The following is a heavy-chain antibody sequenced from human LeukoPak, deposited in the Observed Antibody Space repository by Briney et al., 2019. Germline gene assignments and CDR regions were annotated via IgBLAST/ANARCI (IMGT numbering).Heavy chain of an antibody. D-gene: IGHD6-19*01. CDR2: ISAYNGNT. J-gene: IGHJ4*02. Sequence: ASVQVSCKASGYTFTSYGISWVRRAPGQGLEWMGWISAYNGNTNYAQKLQGRVTMTTDTSTSTAYMELRSLRSDDTAVYYCARVAVAGTVLDYWGQGTLVTVSS. CDR3: ARVAVAGTVLDY. V-gene: IGHV1-18*01. CDR1: GYTFTSYG.